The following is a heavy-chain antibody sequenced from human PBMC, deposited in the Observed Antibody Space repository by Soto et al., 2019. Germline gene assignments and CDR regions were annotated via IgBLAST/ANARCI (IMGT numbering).Heavy chain of an antibody. CDR1: GFTFSSYG. CDR3: AKDPHLVVVAPPMFDY. D-gene: IGHD3-22*01. Sequence: GGSLRLSCAASGFTFSSYGMHWVRQAPGKGLEWVAVISYDGSNKYYADSVKGRFTISRDNSKNTLYLQMNSLRAEDTAVYYCAKDPHLVVVAPPMFDYWGQGTLVTVSS. V-gene: IGHV3-30*18. CDR2: ISYDGSNK. J-gene: IGHJ4*02.